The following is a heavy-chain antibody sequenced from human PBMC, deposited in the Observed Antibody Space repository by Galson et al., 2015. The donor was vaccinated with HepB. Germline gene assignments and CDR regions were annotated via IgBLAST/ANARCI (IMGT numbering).Heavy chain of an antibody. CDR3: ARESREFPYYGMDV. J-gene: IGHJ6*02. D-gene: IGHD3-10*01. Sequence: SETLSLTCTASGGSISSYYWSWIRQPPGKGLEWIGYIYYSGSTNYNPSLKSRVTISVDTSKNQFSLKLSSVTAADTAVYYCARESREFPYYGMDVWGQGTTVTVSS. CDR2: IYYSGST. CDR1: GGSISSYY. V-gene: IGHV4-59*01.